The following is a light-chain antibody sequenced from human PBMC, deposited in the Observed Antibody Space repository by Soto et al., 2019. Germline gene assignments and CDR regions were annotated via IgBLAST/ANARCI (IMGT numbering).Light chain of an antibody. J-gene: IGLJ3*02. V-gene: IGLV2-11*01. CDR1: SSDVGGYNY. CDR2: DVS. CDR3: CSYAGGYTLV. Sequence: QSVLTQPRSVSGSPGQSVTISCTGTSSDVGGYNYVSWYLQHPGKAPKLMIYDVSKRPSGVPDRFSGSKSGNTASLTISGLQAEDEADYYCCSYAGGYTLVFGGGTKVTVL.